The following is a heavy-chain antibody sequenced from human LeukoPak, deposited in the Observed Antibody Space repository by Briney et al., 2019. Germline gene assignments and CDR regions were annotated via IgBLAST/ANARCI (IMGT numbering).Heavy chain of an antibody. D-gene: IGHD3-16*01. J-gene: IGHJ4*02. CDR1: GFTFSSYW. CDR3: AKDRTLWYFDY. CDR2: INSDGSST. V-gene: IGHV3-74*01. Sequence: GGSLRLSCAASGFTFSSYWMHWVRQAPGKGLVWVSRINSDGSSTSYADSVKGRFTISRDNSKNTLSLQMSSLRPEDTAVYSCAKDRTLWYFDYWGQGTLVTVSS.